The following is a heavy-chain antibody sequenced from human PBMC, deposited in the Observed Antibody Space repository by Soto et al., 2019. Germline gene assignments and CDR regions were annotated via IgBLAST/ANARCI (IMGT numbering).Heavy chain of an antibody. CDR3: ARGPPHSH. Sequence: PETLSLTCTVSGGSISSYYWSWIRQPPGKGLEWIGYIYYSGSTNYNPSLKSRVTISVDTSKNQFSLKVSSVTAADTAVYYCARGPPHSHWGQGTLVTVSS. D-gene: IGHD2-21*01. J-gene: IGHJ4*02. CDR1: GGSISSYY. V-gene: IGHV4-59*12. CDR2: IYYSGST.